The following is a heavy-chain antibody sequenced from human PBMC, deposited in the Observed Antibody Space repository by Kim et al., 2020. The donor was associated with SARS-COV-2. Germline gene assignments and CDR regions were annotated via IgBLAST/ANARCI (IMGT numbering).Heavy chain of an antibody. CDR3: ARHLQVTTVTFYWYFDL. CDR2: IFGSGSGT. CDR1: GFIFSNYA. J-gene: IGHJ2*01. Sequence: GGSLRLSCSASGFIFSNYAMSWVRQAPGKGLEWVSGIFGSGSGTYFADSVKGRFTMSRDNFQGTLYLQMDNLRAEDTAVYYCARHLQVTTVTFYWYFDLWGRGTLVTVSS. V-gene: IGHV3-23*01. D-gene: IGHD2-21*02.